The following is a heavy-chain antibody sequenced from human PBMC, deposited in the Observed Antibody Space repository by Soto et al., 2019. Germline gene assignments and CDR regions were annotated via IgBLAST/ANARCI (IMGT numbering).Heavy chain of an antibody. V-gene: IGHV3-11*06. CDR3: ARYHYDSSGYYLFGAFDI. CDR2: ISSSSSYT. Sequence: GGSLRLSCAASGFTFSDYYMSWIRQAPGKGLEWVLYISSSSSYTNYADSVKGRFTISRDNAKNSLYLQMNSLRAEDTAVYYCARYHYDSSGYYLFGAFDIWGQGTMVTVSS. D-gene: IGHD3-22*01. J-gene: IGHJ3*02. CDR1: GFTFSDYY.